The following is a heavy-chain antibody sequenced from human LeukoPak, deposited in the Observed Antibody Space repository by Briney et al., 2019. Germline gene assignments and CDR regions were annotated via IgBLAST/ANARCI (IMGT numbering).Heavy chain of an antibody. D-gene: IGHD2-21*01. CDR2: IYYSGST. Sequence: SETLSLTCTVSGYSISSGYYWGWIRQPPGKGLEWIGGIYYSGSTYYNPSLKSRVTISVDTSKNQFSLKLSSVTAADTAVYYCARRTRGMWGSANWFDPWGQGTLVTVSS. CDR1: GYSISSGYY. CDR3: ARRTRGMWGSANWFDP. J-gene: IGHJ5*02. V-gene: IGHV4-38-2*02.